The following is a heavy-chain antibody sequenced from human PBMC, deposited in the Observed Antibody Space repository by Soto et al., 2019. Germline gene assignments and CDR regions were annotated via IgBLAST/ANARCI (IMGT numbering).Heavy chain of an antibody. CDR1: GFRFGGYW. Sequence: EVQLVESGGGLVQPGGSLRVSCAASGFRFGGYWMSWVRQAPGKGLEWVANIKGDGSEKYYVDSVRGRFTISRDNAENSLHLQMNSLRDEDAAVYYGAREMEGVATIWYFDLWGRGTLVTVSS. J-gene: IGHJ2*01. CDR3: AREMEGVATIWYFDL. V-gene: IGHV3-7*01. CDR2: IKGDGSEK. D-gene: IGHD5-12*01.